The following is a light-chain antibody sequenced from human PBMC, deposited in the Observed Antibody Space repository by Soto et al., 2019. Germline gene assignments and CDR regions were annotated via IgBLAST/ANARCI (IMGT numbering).Light chain of an antibody. CDR2: EDT. V-gene: IGLV3-1*01. Sequence: SYELTQPPSVSVSPGQTANITCSGNTLGSKFVFWYQQKAGQSPMVVIYEDTKRPSGIPERFSGSNSGNTATLTISGTQAMDEADFYCQAWDSGTVVFGEGTKVTVL. CDR3: QAWDSGTVV. CDR1: TLGSKF. J-gene: IGLJ2*01.